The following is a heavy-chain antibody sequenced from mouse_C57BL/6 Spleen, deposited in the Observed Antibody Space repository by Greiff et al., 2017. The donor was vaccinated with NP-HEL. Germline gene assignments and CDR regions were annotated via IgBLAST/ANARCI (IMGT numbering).Heavy chain of an antibody. D-gene: IGHD2-4*01. Sequence: EVQLQQSGAELVRPGASVKLSCTASGFNIKDYYMHWVKQRPEQGLEWIGRIDPEDGDTEYAPKFQGKATMTADTSSNTAYLQLSSLTSEDTAVYYCTTSIYYDYDGGDFAYWGQGTLVTVSA. J-gene: IGHJ3*01. CDR2: IDPEDGDT. CDR1: GFNIKDYY. V-gene: IGHV14-1*01. CDR3: TTSIYYDYDGGDFAY.